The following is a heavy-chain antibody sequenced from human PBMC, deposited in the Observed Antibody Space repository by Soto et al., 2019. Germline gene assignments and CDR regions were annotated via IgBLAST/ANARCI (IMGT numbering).Heavy chain of an antibody. J-gene: IGHJ3*02. Sequence: PSETLSLTCAVSSGSIMSGNWWSWVRQSPVKGMEWIGEVYQNGNTNYNPSLKSRVTISLDRSRNRFSLKVTSVTAADTAVYYCVTIDRSNSGRSRSDAFDMWGRGTMVTVSS. CDR2: VYQNGNT. D-gene: IGHD6-19*01. CDR1: SGSIMSGNW. V-gene: IGHV4-4*02. CDR3: VTIDRSNSGRSRSDAFDM.